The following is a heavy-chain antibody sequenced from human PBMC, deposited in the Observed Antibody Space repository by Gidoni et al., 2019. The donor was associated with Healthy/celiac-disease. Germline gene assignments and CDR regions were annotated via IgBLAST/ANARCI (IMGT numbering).Heavy chain of an antibody. J-gene: IGHJ4*02. CDR3: ARHVGAAAGFLDY. V-gene: IGHV4-39*01. D-gene: IGHD6-13*01. CDR1: GGSIRSSSYY. Sequence: QLQLQESGPGLVKPSETLSLTCTVSGGSIRSSSYYWGWIRQPPGKGLEWIGSIYYSGSTYYNPSLKRRVTISVDTSKNQFSLKLSSVTAADTAVYYCARHVGAAAGFLDYWGQGTLVTVSS. CDR2: IYYSGST.